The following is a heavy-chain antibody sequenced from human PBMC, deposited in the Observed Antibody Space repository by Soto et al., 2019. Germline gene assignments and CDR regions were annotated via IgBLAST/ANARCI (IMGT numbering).Heavy chain of an antibody. D-gene: IGHD3-22*01. CDR1: GGTFSSYA. Sequence: SVKVSCKASGGTFSSYAISWVRQAPGQGLEWMGGIIPIFGTANYAQKFQGRVTITADESTSTAYMELSSLRSEDTAVYYCARARYYYDGSGYYLYYYYGMDVWGQGTTVTVSS. CDR3: ARARYYYDGSGYYLYYYYGMDV. V-gene: IGHV1-69*13. J-gene: IGHJ6*02. CDR2: IIPIFGTA.